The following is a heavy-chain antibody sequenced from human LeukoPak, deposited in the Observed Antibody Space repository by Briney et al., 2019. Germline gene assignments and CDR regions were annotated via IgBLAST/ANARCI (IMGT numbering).Heavy chain of an antibody. Sequence: ASVKVSCKASGYTFTSYYMHWVRQAPGQGLEWMGIINPSGGSTSYAQKFQGRVTMTRDMSTSTVYMELSSLRSEDTAVYYCARGSELRLGPQNWFDPWGQDTLVTVSS. CDR1: GYTFTSYY. V-gene: IGHV1-46*01. D-gene: IGHD3-16*01. CDR3: ARGSELRLGPQNWFDP. CDR2: INPSGGST. J-gene: IGHJ5*02.